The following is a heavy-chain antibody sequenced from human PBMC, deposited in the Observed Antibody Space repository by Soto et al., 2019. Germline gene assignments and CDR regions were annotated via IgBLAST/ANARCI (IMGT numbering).Heavy chain of an antibody. CDR1: GFTFSSYS. D-gene: IGHD5-18*01. V-gene: IGHV3-21*04. CDR3: AKAGAYNYGSYFDY. CDR2: ISSSSSYI. Sequence: PGGSLRLSCAASGFTFSSYSMNWVRQAPGKGLEWVSSISSSSSYIYYADSVKGRFTISRDNAKNSLYLQMNSLTTEDTALYYCAKAGAYNYGSYFDYWGQGTLVTVSS. J-gene: IGHJ4*02.